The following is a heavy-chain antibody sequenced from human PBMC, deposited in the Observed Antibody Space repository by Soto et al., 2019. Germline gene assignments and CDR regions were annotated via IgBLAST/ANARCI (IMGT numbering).Heavy chain of an antibody. CDR1: GFTFSSYA. CDR2: MSGSGGYT. CDR3: ATTGPY. J-gene: IGHJ4*02. Sequence: GGSLRLSCAASGFTFSSYAMSWVRQAPGKGLEWVSTMSGSGGYTYYADSVEGRFTISRDNSKNTVSLQMNSLRDEDSAAYYCATTGPYWGQGTLVTVSS. V-gene: IGHV3-23*01.